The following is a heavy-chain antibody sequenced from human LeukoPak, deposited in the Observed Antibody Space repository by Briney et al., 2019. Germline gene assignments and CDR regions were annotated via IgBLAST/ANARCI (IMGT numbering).Heavy chain of an antibody. CDR1: GFTFSSYW. V-gene: IGHV3-74*01. D-gene: IGHD6-13*01. CDR3: AREGSSWYSYYYYYGMDV. J-gene: IGHJ6*02. CDR2: INSDGSST. Sequence: PGGSLRLSCAASGFTFSSYWMHWVRQAPGKGLVWVSRINSDGSSTSYADSVKGRFTISRDNAKNTLYLQMNSLRAEDTAVYYCAREGSSWYSYYYYYGMDVWGQGTTVTVSS.